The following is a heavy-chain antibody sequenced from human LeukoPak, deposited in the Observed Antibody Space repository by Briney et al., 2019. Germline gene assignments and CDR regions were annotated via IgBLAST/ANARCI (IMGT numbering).Heavy chain of an antibody. D-gene: IGHD2-15*01. CDR1: GLSFSSYW. CDR3: ARDYDYFSGHNLDTYDI. V-gene: IGHV3-7*01. CDR2: IKEDGSAK. J-gene: IGHJ3*02. Sequence: GGSLRLSCAASGLSFSSYWMTWVRQAPGKGLEWVANIKEDGSAKSYVDSVKGRFTISRDNAKNSLYLQMNSLRVEDTAVYYCARDYDYFSGHNLDTYDIWGQGTTVIVSS.